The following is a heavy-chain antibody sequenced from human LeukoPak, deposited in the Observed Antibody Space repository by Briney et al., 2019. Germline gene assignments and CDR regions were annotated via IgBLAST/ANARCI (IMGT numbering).Heavy chain of an antibody. V-gene: IGHV3-21*01. Sequence: GGSLRLSCAVSGFTFSSYNMNWVRQAPGKGLEWVSSISSGSGYMYYEDSVKGRYTISRDNAKNSLYLQMNSLRAEDTAVYYCARAGLYSGSGLDYWGQGTLVTVS. J-gene: IGHJ4*02. D-gene: IGHD5-12*01. CDR3: ARAGLYSGSGLDY. CDR2: ISSGSGYM. CDR1: GFTFSSYN.